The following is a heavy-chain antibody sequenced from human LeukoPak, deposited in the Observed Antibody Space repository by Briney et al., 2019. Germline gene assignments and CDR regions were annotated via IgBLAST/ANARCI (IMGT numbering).Heavy chain of an antibody. CDR1: GYTFNSYG. V-gene: IGHV1-18*01. CDR3: ARDQGGAPFDI. Sequence: GASVKVSCKTSGYTFNSYGINWVRQAPGQGLEWMEWISSYNDNTNYAQKLQGRVTMTLDTSTSTAYMELRSLRSDDTAVYYCARDQGGAPFDIWGQGTMVTVSS. D-gene: IGHD3-10*01. CDR2: ISSYNDNT. J-gene: IGHJ3*02.